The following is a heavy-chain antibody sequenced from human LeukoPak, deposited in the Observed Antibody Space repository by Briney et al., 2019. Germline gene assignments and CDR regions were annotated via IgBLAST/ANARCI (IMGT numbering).Heavy chain of an antibody. CDR3: GRDVFGYSKRGSPP. Sequence: GGSLRLSCAASGFTFSTYSMNWVRQAPGKGLEWVSYITSSSSAIYYADSVKGRFTVSRDNGKNSLYLQMNSLRDEDTAVYYCGRDVFGYSKRGSPPGGKEPLVTVSS. V-gene: IGHV3-48*02. CDR1: GFTFSTYS. D-gene: IGHD3-3*01. CDR2: ITSSSSAI. J-gene: IGHJ4*02.